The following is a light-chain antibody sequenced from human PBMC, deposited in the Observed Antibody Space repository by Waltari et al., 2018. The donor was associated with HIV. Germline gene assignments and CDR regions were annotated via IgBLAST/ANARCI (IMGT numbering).Light chain of an antibody. CDR2: TMT. CDR3: AGWDDGLDTPV. Sequence: QSVLTQTPSMSGTPGQRVTTSCSGRTSNVGSNHVHWYQTFPGTAPRLFIPTMTHGPSGVPDRFSASKSGTSAFLAISSLRSEDEEVYFCAGWDDGLDTPVFGGGTCLTVL. V-gene: IGLV1-47*01. J-gene: IGLJ2*01. CDR1: TSNVGSNH.